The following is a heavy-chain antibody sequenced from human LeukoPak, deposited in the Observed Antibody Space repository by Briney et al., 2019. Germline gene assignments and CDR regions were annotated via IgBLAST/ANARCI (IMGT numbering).Heavy chain of an antibody. J-gene: IGHJ4*02. CDR3: AKHDYGGNSVLWG. CDR2: ISGSGGST. Sequence: GGSLRLSCAASGFNFIDYSMNWVRQAPGKGLEWVSAISGSGGSTYYADSVKGRFTISRDNSKNTLYLQMNSLRAEDTAVYYCAKHDYGGNSVLWGWGQGTLVTVSS. V-gene: IGHV3-23*01. CDR1: GFNFIDYS. D-gene: IGHD4-23*01.